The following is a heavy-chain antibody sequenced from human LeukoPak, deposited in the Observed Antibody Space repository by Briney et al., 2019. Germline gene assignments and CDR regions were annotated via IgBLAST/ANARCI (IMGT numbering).Heavy chain of an antibody. Sequence: PSETLSLTCTVSGGSISSSSYYWGWIRQPPGKGLEWIGSIYYSGSTYYNPSLKSRVTISVDTSKNQFSLKLSSVTAADTAVYYCARPSGWLQRDYWGQGTLVTVSS. CDR2: IYYSGST. CDR3: ARPSGWLQRDY. V-gene: IGHV4-39*01. D-gene: IGHD5-24*01. CDR1: GGSISSSSYY. J-gene: IGHJ4*02.